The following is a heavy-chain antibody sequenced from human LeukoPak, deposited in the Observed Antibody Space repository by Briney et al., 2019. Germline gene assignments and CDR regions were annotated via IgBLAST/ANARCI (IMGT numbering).Heavy chain of an antibody. CDR1: GFTVSNNY. CDR3: ARGYNYDWHYFDY. J-gene: IGHJ4*02. V-gene: IGHV3-53*01. D-gene: IGHD5-18*01. Sequence: GGSLSLSCAASGFTVSNNYMSWVRQAPGKGLEWVSVIYSGGSTYYADSVKGRFTISRDNSKNTVYVQMNSLRAEDTAVYYCARGYNYDWHYFDYWGQGTLVAVSS. CDR2: IYSGGST.